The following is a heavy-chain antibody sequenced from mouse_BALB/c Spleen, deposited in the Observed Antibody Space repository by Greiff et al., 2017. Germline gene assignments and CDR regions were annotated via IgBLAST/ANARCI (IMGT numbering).Heavy chain of an antibody. J-gene: IGHJ2*01. D-gene: IGHD1-1*01. V-gene: IGHV5-6*02. Sequence: EVKVVESGGDLVKPGGSLKLSCAASGFTFSSYGLSWVRLTPDKRLEVVATISSGGSYTYYPDSVKGRFTISRDHAKNTLYLQMSSLKSEDTAMYYCARRDYYGRGDYWGQGTTRTVSS. CDR1: GFTFSSYG. CDR2: ISSGGSYT. CDR3: ARRDYYGRGDY.